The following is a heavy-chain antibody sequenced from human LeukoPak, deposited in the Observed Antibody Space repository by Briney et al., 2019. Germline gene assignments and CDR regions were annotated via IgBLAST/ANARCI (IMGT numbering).Heavy chain of an antibody. D-gene: IGHD3-10*01. Sequence: GGALRLSCTASGFSVSTFCMNWVRQAPGKGLEWVANIKNDGSVKYYVDSVKGRFTISRDNAMQSLYLQMNSLRAEDRAVYYCAGGVSGWGRGTLVTVSS. CDR1: GFSVSTFC. J-gene: IGHJ4*02. CDR3: AGGVSG. V-gene: IGHV3-7*04. CDR2: IKNDGSVK.